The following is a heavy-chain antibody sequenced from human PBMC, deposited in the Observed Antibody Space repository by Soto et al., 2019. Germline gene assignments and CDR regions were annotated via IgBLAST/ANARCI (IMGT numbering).Heavy chain of an antibody. V-gene: IGHV4-34*01. CDR3: ARGGNSGYVW. CDR1: GGSFSGYY. J-gene: IGHJ4*02. CDR2: INHSGST. Sequence: QVQLQQWGAGLLKPSETLSLTCAVYGGSFSGYYWSWIRQPPGKGLEWIGEINHSGSTNYNPSLKGRVTISVDTSKNQFSLKLSAVTAADTAGYYCARGGNSGYVWWGQGTLVTVSS. D-gene: IGHD5-12*01.